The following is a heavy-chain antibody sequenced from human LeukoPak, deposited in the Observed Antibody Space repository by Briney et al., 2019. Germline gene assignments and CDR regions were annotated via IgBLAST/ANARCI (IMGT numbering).Heavy chain of an antibody. CDR1: GFTFNSYA. J-gene: IGHJ5*02. CDR2: ISGSGGST. CDR3: AKMAGVTYYYGSGSYQKNWFDP. Sequence: PGGSLRLSCAASGFTFNSYAMSWVRQAPGKGLEWVSAISGSGGSTYYADSVKGRFTISRDNSKNTLYLQMNSLRAEDTAVYYCAKMAGVTYYYGSGSYQKNWFDPWGQGTLVTVSS. V-gene: IGHV3-23*01. D-gene: IGHD3-10*01.